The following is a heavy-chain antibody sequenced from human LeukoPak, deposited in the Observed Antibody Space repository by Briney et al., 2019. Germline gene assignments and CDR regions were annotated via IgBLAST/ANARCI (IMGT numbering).Heavy chain of an antibody. CDR2: INYGGST. V-gene: IGHV4-59*08. Sequence: SETLSLTCSVSGGSLSDYYWSWIRQPPGKGLEWIGYINYGGSTNYNPSLKSRVTMSVDTSKNQFSLRLRSVTAADTAVYYCGRQGYTASYYFLDYWSQGTLVTVSS. CDR1: GGSLSDYY. D-gene: IGHD1-26*01. CDR3: GRQGYTASYYFLDY. J-gene: IGHJ4*02.